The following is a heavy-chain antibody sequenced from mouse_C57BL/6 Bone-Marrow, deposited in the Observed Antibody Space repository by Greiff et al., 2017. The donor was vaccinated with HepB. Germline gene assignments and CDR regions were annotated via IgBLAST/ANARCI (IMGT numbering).Heavy chain of an antibody. J-gene: IGHJ3*01. V-gene: IGHV1-39*01. CDR1: GYSFTDYN. D-gene: IGHD1-1*01. Sequence: EVQLQQSGPELVKPGASVKISCKASGYSFTDYNMNWVKQSNGKSLEWIGVINPNYGTTSYNQKFKGKATLTVDQSSSTAYMQLNSLTSEDSAVYYCSRGITTVVATEWEAYWGQGTLVTVSA. CDR3: SRGITTVVATEWEAY. CDR2: INPNYGTT.